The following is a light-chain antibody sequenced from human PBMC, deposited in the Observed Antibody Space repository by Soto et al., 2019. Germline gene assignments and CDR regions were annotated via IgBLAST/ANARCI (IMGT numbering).Light chain of an antibody. J-gene: IGLJ1*01. CDR1: GSDIGSYNY. CDR2: DVT. Sequence: QSVLTQPASVSGSPGQSITISCTGTGSDIGSYNYVSWYQHHPGKVPKSIIYDVTNRPSGVSDRFSGSKSGNTASLTISGLQAEDEADYYCNSYTSASTYVFGTGTKVAV. CDR3: NSYTSASTYV. V-gene: IGLV2-14*03.